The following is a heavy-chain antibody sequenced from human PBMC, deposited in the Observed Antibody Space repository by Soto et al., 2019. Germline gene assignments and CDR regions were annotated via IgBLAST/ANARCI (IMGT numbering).Heavy chain of an antibody. CDR3: ARDKGYSIFDS. Sequence: EVQLVESGGGLVQPGGSLRLSCAASGFTFSSYWMSWVRQAAGKGLEWVANTDQGMTEINYVDSVESRFTISRDNAKNSLYLQMNSLRAEDTAVYYCARDKGYSIFDSWGQGILVTVSS. CDR1: GFTFSSYW. J-gene: IGHJ4*02. CDR2: TDQGMTEI. V-gene: IGHV3-7*03. D-gene: IGHD2-15*01.